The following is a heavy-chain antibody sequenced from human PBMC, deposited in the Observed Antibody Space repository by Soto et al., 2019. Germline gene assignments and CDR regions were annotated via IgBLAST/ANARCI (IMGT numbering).Heavy chain of an antibody. Sequence: PSETLSLTCAVYGGSFSGYYWSWIRQPPGKGLEWIGELNHSGSTNYNPSLKSRVTISVDTSKNQFSLKLSSVTAADTAVYYCRVDMWSYGLGMDVWGQGTTVTVSS. V-gene: IGHV4-34*01. CDR2: LNHSGST. CDR3: RVDMWSYGLGMDV. CDR1: GGSFSGYY. J-gene: IGHJ6*02. D-gene: IGHD3-10*01.